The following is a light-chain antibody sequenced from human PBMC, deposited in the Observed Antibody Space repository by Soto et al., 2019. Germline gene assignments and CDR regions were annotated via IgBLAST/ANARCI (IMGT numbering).Light chain of an antibody. Sequence: QSALTQPPSASGSPGQAVTISCTGTSSDVGGYNYVSWYQQHPGKAPKLMIYEVTKRPSGVPDRFSGSKSGNTASLTVSGLLAEDEADYYCSSYTGSSTLVFGGGTKLTVL. CDR2: EVT. CDR3: SSYTGSSTLV. J-gene: IGLJ2*01. CDR1: SSDVGGYNY. V-gene: IGLV2-8*01.